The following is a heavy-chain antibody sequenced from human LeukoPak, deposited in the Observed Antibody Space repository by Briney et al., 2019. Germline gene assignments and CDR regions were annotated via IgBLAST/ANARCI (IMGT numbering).Heavy chain of an antibody. D-gene: IGHD6-13*01. Sequence: PGGSLRLSCAASGFTFSNYWMHWVRQAPGKGLVWVSRINSDGSSTRYADSVKGRFTISRDNAKNTLYLQMNSLRAEDTAVYYCAREIATAATGAFDTWGQGTMVTVSS. CDR2: INSDGSST. CDR1: GFTFSNYW. CDR3: AREIATAATGAFDT. V-gene: IGHV3-74*01. J-gene: IGHJ3*02.